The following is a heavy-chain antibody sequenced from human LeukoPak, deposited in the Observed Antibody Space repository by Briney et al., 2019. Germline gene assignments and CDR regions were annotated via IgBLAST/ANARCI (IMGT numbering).Heavy chain of an antibody. D-gene: IGHD3-9*01. J-gene: IGHJ4*02. V-gene: IGHV3-23*01. CDR1: GITFSSYG. Sequence: TWGSLRLSCAASGITFSSYGISWVRQVPGKGLEWVSSISSTGGTTYYADSVKGRFTISRDNSKNTLYLQMNSLRAEDTAVYYCAKATGYLLWGQGTLVTVSS. CDR2: ISSTGGTT. CDR3: AKATGYLL.